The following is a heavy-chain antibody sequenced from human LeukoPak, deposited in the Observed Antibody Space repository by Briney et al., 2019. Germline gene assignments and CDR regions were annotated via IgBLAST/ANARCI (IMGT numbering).Heavy chain of an antibody. CDR1: GFTFDSYW. D-gene: IGHD3-10*01. J-gene: IGHJ4*02. CDR2: IKEDGSEK. CDR3: AKDGVPSRWFGRNYFDY. V-gene: IGHV3-7*01. Sequence: GGSLRLSCAASGFTFDSYWMSWVRQAPGKGLEWVANIKEDGSEKYYGDSVKGRFTISRDNAKNSLYLQMNSLRAEDTAVYYCAKDGVPSRWFGRNYFDYWGQGTLVTVSS.